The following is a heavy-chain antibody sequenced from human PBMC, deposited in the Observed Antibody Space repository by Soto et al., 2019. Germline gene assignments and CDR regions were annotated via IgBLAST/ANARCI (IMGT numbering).Heavy chain of an antibody. D-gene: IGHD3-16*01. V-gene: IGHV1-24*01. CDR2: FDPEDGET. J-gene: IGHJ6*02. Sequence: QVQLVQSGAEVKKPGASVKVSCKVSGYTLTELSMHWVRQAPGKGLEWMGGFDPEDGETIYAQKFQGRVTMTEDTSTDTAYMELSSLRSEDTAVYYCATIPTGGAFSYYYYGMDVWGQGTTVTVSS. CDR1: GYTLTELS. CDR3: ATIPTGGAFSYYYYGMDV.